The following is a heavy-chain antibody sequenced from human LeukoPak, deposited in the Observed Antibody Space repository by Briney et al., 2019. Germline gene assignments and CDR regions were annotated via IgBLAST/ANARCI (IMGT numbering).Heavy chain of an antibody. CDR3: ARDESITFGGVIVMLDYFDY. V-gene: IGHV3-33*08. CDR2: IWYDGSNK. Sequence: PGGSLRLSCAASGFTFSNYWMSWVRQAPGKGLEWVAVIWYDGSNKYYADSVKGRFTISRDNSKNTLYLQMNSLRAEDTAVYYCARDESITFGGVIVMLDYFDYWGQGTLVTVSS. D-gene: IGHD3-16*02. CDR1: GFTFSNYW. J-gene: IGHJ4*02.